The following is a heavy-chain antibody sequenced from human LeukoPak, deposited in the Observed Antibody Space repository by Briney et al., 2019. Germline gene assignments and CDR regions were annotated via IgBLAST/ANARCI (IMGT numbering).Heavy chain of an antibody. Sequence: GESLKISCKGSGYPFSSYWIGGGRQMPGKGLEGMGIIYPGDSDTRYSPSLQGQVTISVDTSIGTAYLQWSSLKASDTAIYYCARRNDFMLDYWGQGTLVTVSS. CDR3: ARRNDFMLDY. V-gene: IGHV5-51*01. D-gene: IGHD3-3*01. CDR1: GYPFSSYW. J-gene: IGHJ4*02. CDR2: IYPGDSDT.